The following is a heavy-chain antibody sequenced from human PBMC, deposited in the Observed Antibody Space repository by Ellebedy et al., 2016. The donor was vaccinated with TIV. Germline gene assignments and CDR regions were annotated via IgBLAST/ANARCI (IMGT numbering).Heavy chain of an antibody. J-gene: IGHJ6*02. V-gene: IGHV3-48*03. CDR2: ISTSGNTV. CDR3: ARDPPYGSGISPVYGMDV. D-gene: IGHD3-10*01. Sequence: PGGSLRLSCAASGFTFSSYEMNWVRQAPGKGLEWVSYISTSGNTVYYADSVKCRFTISRDNTKNSLDLQMDSLRVEDTGVYYCARDPPYGSGISPVYGMDVWGQGTTVTVSS. CDR1: GFTFSSYE.